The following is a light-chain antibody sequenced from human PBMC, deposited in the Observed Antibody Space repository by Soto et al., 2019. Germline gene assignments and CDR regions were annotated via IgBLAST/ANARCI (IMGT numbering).Light chain of an antibody. CDR2: GAS. CDR3: QQYNNWPPGT. J-gene: IGKJ1*01. V-gene: IGKV3-15*01. Sequence: EIVMTQSPATLSVSPGERATISCRASQSFSSNLAWYQQKPGQAPRLLIYGASTRATGIPARFSGSGSGTEFTLTISSLQSEDFAVYYCQQYNNWPPGTFGQGTKVEIK. CDR1: QSFSSN.